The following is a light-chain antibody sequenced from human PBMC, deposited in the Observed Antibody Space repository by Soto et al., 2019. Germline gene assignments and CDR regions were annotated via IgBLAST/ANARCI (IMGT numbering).Light chain of an antibody. CDR3: SSYGGTNNLL. V-gene: IGLV2-8*01. CDR2: DVH. Sequence: QSALTQPPSASGSPGQSVTISCTGTSSDVGGYKYVSWYQQHPGKAPKLMIFDVHKRPSGVPDRFSGSKSGNTASLTVSGLQAEDEADYYCSSYGGTNNLLFGGGTKLTVL. J-gene: IGLJ2*01. CDR1: SSDVGGYKY.